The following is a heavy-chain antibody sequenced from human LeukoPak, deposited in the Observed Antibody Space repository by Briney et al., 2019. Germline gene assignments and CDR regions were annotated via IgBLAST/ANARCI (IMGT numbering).Heavy chain of an antibody. Sequence: GDSLRISCRGSGYSFTTYWISWVRQMPGKGLEWMGRIDPSDSYTKYNPSFQGHVTISADKSISTAYLQWSSLKASDSAMYYCARRYSSDYYWDDWGQGTLVTVSS. CDR3: ARRYSSDYYWDD. J-gene: IGHJ4*02. V-gene: IGHV5-10-1*01. D-gene: IGHD6-25*01. CDR1: GYSFTTYW. CDR2: IDPSDSYT.